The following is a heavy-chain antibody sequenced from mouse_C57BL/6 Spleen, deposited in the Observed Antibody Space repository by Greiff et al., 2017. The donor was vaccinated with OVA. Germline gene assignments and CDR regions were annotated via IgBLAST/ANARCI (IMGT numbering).Heavy chain of an antibody. CDR3: ARDGWFAY. Sequence: EVQVVESGGGLVKPGGSLKLSCAASGFTFSDYGMHWVRQAPEKGLEWVAYISSGSSTIYYADTVKGRFTISRDNAKNTLFLQMTSLRSEDTAMYYCARDGWFAYWGQGTLVTVSA. J-gene: IGHJ3*01. D-gene: IGHD2-3*01. CDR1: GFTFSDYG. V-gene: IGHV5-17*01. CDR2: ISSGSSTI.